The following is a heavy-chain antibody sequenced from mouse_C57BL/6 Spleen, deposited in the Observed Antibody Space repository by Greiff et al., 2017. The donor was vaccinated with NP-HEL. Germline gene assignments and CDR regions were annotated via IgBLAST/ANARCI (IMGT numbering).Heavy chain of an antibody. Sequence: VQLQQSVAELVRPGASVKLSCTASGFNIKNTYMHWVKQRPEQGLEWIGRIDPANGNTKYAPKFQGKATITADTASNTAYLQLSSLTSEDTAIDYCASPPYDYDGDYFDYWGQGTTLTVSS. CDR1: GFNIKNTY. CDR3: ASPPYDYDGDYFDY. V-gene: IGHV14-3*01. CDR2: IDPANGNT. J-gene: IGHJ2*01. D-gene: IGHD2-4*01.